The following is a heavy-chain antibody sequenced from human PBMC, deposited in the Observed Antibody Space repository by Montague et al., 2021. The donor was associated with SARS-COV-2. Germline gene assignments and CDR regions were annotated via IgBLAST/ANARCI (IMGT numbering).Heavy chain of an antibody. CDR1: GGSITNNIDY. Sequence: SETLSLTCTVSGGSITNNIDYWAWIRQPPGKGLEWIGSTYYTGNTYYNPSLKSRVTISVVTSKNHFTLKLSSVTAAETAVYYCSRLKRYFDSSGYPLAFDFWGQGTKVTVSS. J-gene: IGHJ3*01. D-gene: IGHD3-22*01. V-gene: IGHV4-39*02. CDR3: SRLKRYFDSSGYPLAFDF. CDR2: TYYTGNT.